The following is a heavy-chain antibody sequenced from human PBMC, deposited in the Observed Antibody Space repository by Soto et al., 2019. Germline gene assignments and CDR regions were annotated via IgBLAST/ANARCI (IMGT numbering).Heavy chain of an antibody. V-gene: IGHV4-61*08. CDR3: ARIPVDSYRSYWSDS. Sequence: SETLSLTCSVSGDSVSSGDYYWSWIRQPPGKGLEWIGHVYFSGSTNYIPSLKSRLTMSVDTAKNQFSLKLNSVTAADTAVYYCARIPVDSYRSYWSDSWGQGTQVTVSS. CDR1: GDSVSSGDYY. D-gene: IGHD3-10*01. CDR2: VYFSGST. J-gene: IGHJ5*01.